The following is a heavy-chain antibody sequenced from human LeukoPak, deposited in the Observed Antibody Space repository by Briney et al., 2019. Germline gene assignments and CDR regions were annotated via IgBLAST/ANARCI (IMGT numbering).Heavy chain of an antibody. V-gene: IGHV3-23*01. CDR2: ISGSGGSA. Sequence: GGSLRLSCAASGFTFSSYAMSWVRQAPGKGLEWVSAISGSGGSAYYADSVKGRFTISRDNSKNTLYLQMNSLRVEDTAVYYCAKVIGGSSAYDALDIWGQGTMVTVSS. CDR3: AKVIGGSSAYDALDI. J-gene: IGHJ3*02. CDR1: GFTFSSYA. D-gene: IGHD6-6*01.